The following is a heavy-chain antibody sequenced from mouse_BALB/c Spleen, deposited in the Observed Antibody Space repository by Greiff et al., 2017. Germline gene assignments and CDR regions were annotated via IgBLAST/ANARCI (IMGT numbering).Heavy chain of an antibody. CDR1: GYTFTDYW. J-gene: IGHJ2*01. Sequence: QVQLQQPGAELVMPGASVKMSCKASGYTFTDYWMHWVKQRPGQGLEWIGAIDTSDSYTSYNQKFKGKATLTVDESSSTAYMQLSSLTSEDSTVYYCARSGYGYDYWGQGTTLTVSS. CDR3: ARSGYGYDY. D-gene: IGHD1-2*01. CDR2: IDTSDSYT. V-gene: IGHV1-69*01.